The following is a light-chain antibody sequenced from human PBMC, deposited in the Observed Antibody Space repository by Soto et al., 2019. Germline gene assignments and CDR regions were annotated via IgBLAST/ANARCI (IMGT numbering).Light chain of an antibody. CDR2: EVS. J-gene: IGLJ1*01. CDR3: SSYTSSSTPYV. CDR1: SSDIGRYNF. V-gene: IGLV2-14*01. Sequence: QSALTQPASMAGSPGQSITISCTGTSSDIGRYNFVSWYQQHPGKAPKLMIYEVSNRPSGVSNRFSGSKSGNTASLTISGLQAEDEADYYCSSYTSSSTPYVFGTGTKVTVL.